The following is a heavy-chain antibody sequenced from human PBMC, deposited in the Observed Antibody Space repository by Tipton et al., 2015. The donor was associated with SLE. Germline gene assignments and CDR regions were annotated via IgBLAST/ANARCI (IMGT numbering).Heavy chain of an antibody. CDR1: GGSISSYY. V-gene: IGHV4-59*01. Sequence: LRLSCTVSGGSISSYYWSWIRQPPGKGLEWIGYIYYSGSTNYNPSLKSRVTISVDTSKNQFSLKLSSVTAADTAVYYCASGYCSSASCYAFDIWGQGTMVTVSS. J-gene: IGHJ3*02. CDR2: IYYSGST. D-gene: IGHD2-2*03. CDR3: ASGYCSSASCYAFDI.